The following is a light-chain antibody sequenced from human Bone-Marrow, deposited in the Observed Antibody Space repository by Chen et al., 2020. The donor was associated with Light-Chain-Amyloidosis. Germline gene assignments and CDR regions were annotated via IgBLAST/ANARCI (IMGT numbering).Light chain of an antibody. J-gene: IGLJ1*01. V-gene: IGLV2-14*03. Sequence: QSALTQPASVSGSPGQSITSSCTGTSSDVGGYNFVSWYQQHPGKAPKLMIYDVSNRPSGVSNRFSGSKSGNTASLTISGLQAEDEADYFCSSYTARSTLVFGTATKVTVL. CDR3: SSYTARSTLV. CDR1: SSDVGGYNF. CDR2: DVS.